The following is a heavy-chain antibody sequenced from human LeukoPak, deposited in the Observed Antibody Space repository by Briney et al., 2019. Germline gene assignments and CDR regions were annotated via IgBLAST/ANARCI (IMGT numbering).Heavy chain of an antibody. J-gene: IGHJ6*03. V-gene: IGHV4-39*07. Sequence: SETLSLTCTVSGGSISSSSYYWGWIRQPPGKGLEWIGSIYYSGSTYYNPSLKSRVTISVDTSKNQFSLKLSSVTAADTAVYYCARVRYCSSTSCYALYYYYYYMDVWGKGTTVTVSS. D-gene: IGHD2-2*01. CDR3: ARVRYCSSTSCYALYYYYYYMDV. CDR1: GGSISSSSYY. CDR2: IYYSGST.